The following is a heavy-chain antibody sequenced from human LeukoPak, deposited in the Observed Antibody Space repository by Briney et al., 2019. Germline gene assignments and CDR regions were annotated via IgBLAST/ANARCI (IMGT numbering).Heavy chain of an antibody. CDR1: GISFRSYG. CDR3: ATDISTHYFGS. V-gene: IGHV3-30*02. D-gene: IGHD3-9*01. J-gene: IGHJ4*02. Sequence: GGSLRLSCAASGISFRSYGMHWVRQAPGKGLEWVTFIWYDASNKYYAESVKGRFAISRDNSRNTVFLQMNSLRAEDTAIYYCATDISTHYFGSWGQGTLVTVSS. CDR2: IWYDASNK.